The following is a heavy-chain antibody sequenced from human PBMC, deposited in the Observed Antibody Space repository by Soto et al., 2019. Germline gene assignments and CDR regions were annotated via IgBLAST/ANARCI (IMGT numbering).Heavy chain of an antibody. Sequence: SETLSLTCTVSGGSISSGGYYWSWIRQHPGKGLEWIGYIYYSGSTYYNPSLKSRVTISVDTSKNQFSLKLSSVTAADTAVYYCARGVAAAGTAYSDYWGQGTLVTVSS. J-gene: IGHJ4*02. CDR3: ARGVAAAGTAYSDY. CDR1: GGSISSGGYY. CDR2: IYYSGST. V-gene: IGHV4-31*03. D-gene: IGHD6-13*01.